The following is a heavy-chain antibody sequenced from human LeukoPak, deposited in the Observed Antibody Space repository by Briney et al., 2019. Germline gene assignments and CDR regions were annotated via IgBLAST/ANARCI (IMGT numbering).Heavy chain of an antibody. J-gene: IGHJ3*02. D-gene: IGHD3-22*01. V-gene: IGHV3-23*01. CDR1: GFTFSSYA. CDR3: AKLRGDYYDSSGYYLDAFDI. CDR2: ISSSGGGT. Sequence: GGSLRLSCAASGFTFSSYAMSWVRQAPGKGLEGVSGISSSGGGTYYADSVKGRFTISRDNSKSTLYLQMNSLRAEDTAVYYCAKLRGDYYDSSGYYLDAFDIWGQGTMVTVSS.